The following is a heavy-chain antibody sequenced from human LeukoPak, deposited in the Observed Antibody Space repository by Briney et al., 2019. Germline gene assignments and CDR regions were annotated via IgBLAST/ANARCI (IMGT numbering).Heavy chain of an antibody. D-gene: IGHD3-10*01. V-gene: IGHV3-64*01. CDR1: GFTFSNCW. Sequence: QPGGSLRLSCAASGFTFSNCWMHWVRQAPGKGLEYVSAITPDGGSTYYANSVKGRFTISRDNSKNTLYLQMGSLRAEDMAVYYCARDNRRSEGSGSWAAFDIWGQGTMVTVSA. CDR3: ARDNRRSEGSGSWAAFDI. J-gene: IGHJ3*02. CDR2: ITPDGGST.